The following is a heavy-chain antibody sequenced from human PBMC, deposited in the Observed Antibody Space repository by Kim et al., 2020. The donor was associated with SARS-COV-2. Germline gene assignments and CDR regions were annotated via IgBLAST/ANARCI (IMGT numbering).Heavy chain of an antibody. V-gene: IGHV3-23*01. D-gene: IGHD2-8*02. CDR3: AKVHSRLLGYYCYGMDV. Sequence: VKCRFTISRDNSKNTLYLQMNSLRAEDAAVYDCAKVHSRLLGYYCYGMDVWGQGTTVTVSS. J-gene: IGHJ6*02.